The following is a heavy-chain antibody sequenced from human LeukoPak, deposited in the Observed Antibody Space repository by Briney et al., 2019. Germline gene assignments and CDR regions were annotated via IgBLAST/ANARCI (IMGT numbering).Heavy chain of an antibody. J-gene: IGHJ4*02. CDR1: GGSISSYY. D-gene: IGHD6-6*01. CDR3: ARSIAARRAAGY. CDR2: IYYSGST. V-gene: IGHV4-59*01. Sequence: SETLSLTCTVSGGSISSYYWSWLRQPPGKGLEWIGYIYYSGSTNYNPSLKSRVTISVDTSKNQFSLKLSSVTAADTAVYYCARSIAARRAAGYWGQGTLVTVSS.